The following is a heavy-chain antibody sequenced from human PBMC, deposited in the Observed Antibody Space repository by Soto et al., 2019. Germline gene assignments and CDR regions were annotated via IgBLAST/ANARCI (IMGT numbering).Heavy chain of an antibody. J-gene: IGHJ4*02. CDR1: GFTFEDYA. V-gene: IGHV3-23*01. CDR2: ISGSGGST. Sequence: GGSLRLSCAASGFTFEDYAMHWVRQAPGKGLEWVSAISGSGGSTDYADSVKGRFTISRDNSKNTLYLQMNSLRAEDTAVYYCARNSIWTYYYDSSGYYYPAPFDYWGQGTLVTVSS. CDR3: ARNSIWTYYYDSSGYYYPAPFDY. D-gene: IGHD3-22*01.